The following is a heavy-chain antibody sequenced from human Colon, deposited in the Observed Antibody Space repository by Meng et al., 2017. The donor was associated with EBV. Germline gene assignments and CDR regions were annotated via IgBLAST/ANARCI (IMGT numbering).Heavy chain of an antibody. V-gene: IGHV4-4*02. CDR3: ARARVIPAAVGFDY. CDR1: GGSISTSDW. CDR2: IYRGGGT. J-gene: IGHJ4*02. Sequence: QVQLQESGPGLVEPSGTLSLTCAVSGGSISTSDWWSWVRQPPGKGLEWIGEIYRGGGTNYNPSFKSRVTISVDTSNNHFSLKLSYVTAADTAVYYCARARVIPAAVGFDYWGQGTLVTVSS. D-gene: IGHD2-2*01.